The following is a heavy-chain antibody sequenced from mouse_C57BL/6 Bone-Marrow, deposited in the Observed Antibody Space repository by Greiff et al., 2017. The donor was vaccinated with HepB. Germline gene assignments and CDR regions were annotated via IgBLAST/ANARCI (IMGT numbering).Heavy chain of an antibody. CDR1: GFTFTDYY. J-gene: IGHJ4*01. CDR3: ARYIRAIYAMDY. CDR2: IRNKANGYTT. Sequence: EVMLVESGGGLVQPGDSLSLSCAASGFTFTDYYMSWVRQPPGKALEWLGFIRNKANGYTTEYSASVKGRFTISRDNSQSILYLQMNALRAEDSATYYCARYIRAIYAMDYWGQGTSVTVSS. V-gene: IGHV7-3*01. D-gene: IGHD3-1*01.